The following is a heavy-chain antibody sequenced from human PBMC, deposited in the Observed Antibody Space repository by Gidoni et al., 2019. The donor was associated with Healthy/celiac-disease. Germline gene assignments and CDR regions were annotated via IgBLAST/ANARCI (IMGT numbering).Heavy chain of an antibody. CDR1: GFTFSDYY. CDR3: ARVRYDFWSGYGGMDV. J-gene: IGHJ6*02. V-gene: IGHV3-11*06. Sequence: QVQLVESGGGLVKPGGSLRLSCAASGFTFSDYYMSWIRQAPGKGLEGVSYISSSSSYTNYADSVKGRFTISRDNAKNSLYLQMNSLRAEDTAVYYWARVRYDFWSGYGGMDVWGQGTTVTVSS. CDR2: ISSSSSYT. D-gene: IGHD3-3*01.